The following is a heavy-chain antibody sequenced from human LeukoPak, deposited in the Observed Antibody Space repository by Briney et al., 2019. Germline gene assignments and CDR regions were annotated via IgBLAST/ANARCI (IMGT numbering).Heavy chain of an antibody. J-gene: IGHJ3*02. Sequence: SETLSLTCAVYGGSFSGYYWSWIRQPPGKGLEWIGEINHSGSTNYNPSLKSRVTISVDTSKNQFSLKLSSVTAADTAVYYCARSGGIVVVADAFDIWGQGIMVTVSS. V-gene: IGHV4-34*01. CDR1: GGSFSGYY. CDR2: INHSGST. D-gene: IGHD3-22*01. CDR3: ARSGGIVVVADAFDI.